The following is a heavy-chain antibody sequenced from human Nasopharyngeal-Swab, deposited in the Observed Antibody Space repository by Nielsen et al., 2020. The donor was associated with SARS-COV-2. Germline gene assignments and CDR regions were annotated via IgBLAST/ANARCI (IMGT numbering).Heavy chain of an antibody. D-gene: IGHD6-13*01. V-gene: IGHV4-39*01. CDR1: GGSISSSSYY. Sequence: SETLSLTCTVSGGSISSSSYYWGWIRQPPEKGLEWIGSIYYSGSTYYNPSLKSRVTISVDTSKNQFSLKLSSVTAADTAVYYCASSWYGFPPAEYFQHWGQGTLVTVSS. CDR2: IYYSGST. J-gene: IGHJ1*01. CDR3: ASSWYGFPPAEYFQH.